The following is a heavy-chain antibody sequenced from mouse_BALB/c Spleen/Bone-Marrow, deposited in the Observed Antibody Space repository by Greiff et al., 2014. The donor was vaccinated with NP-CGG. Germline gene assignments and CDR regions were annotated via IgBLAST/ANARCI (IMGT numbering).Heavy chain of an antibody. Sequence: EVQLVESGGDLVKPGGSLKLSCAASGFTFSGYAMSWVRQTPEKRLEWVASISNGGGNYYPDSVKGRFTISRDNARNILYLQMPSLRSEDTAMYYCTRGRRDYGWYFNVWGAGTTVTVSS. D-gene: IGHD2-4*01. CDR2: ISNGGGN. CDR1: GFTFSGYA. J-gene: IGHJ1*01. V-gene: IGHV5-6-5*01. CDR3: TRGRRDYGWYFNV.